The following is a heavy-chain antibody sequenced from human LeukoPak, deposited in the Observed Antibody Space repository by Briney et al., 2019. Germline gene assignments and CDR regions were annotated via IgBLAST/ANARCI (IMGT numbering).Heavy chain of an antibody. CDR3: ARDRGTWNDDGFDY. J-gene: IGHJ4*02. Sequence: SETLSLTCTVSGGSISSYYWSWVRQPPGKGLEWIGYIYYSGSTNYNPSLKSRVTMSVDTSKNQFSLKLSSVTAADTAVYYCARDRGTWNDDGFDYWGQGTLVTVSS. D-gene: IGHD1-1*01. CDR1: GGSISSYY. V-gene: IGHV4-59*12. CDR2: IYYSGST.